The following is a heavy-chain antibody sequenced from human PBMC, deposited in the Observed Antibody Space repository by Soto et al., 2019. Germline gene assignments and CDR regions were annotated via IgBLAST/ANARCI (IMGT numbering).Heavy chain of an antibody. Sequence: QVQLVQSGAEVKKPGSSVKVSCKASGGTFSNYVIFWVRQAPGQRLEWMGGVIPTFGTAKYAQKFQGRVTMTRDTSINTAYMELTTLTSDDTAFYYCARGVSAGVDYWGQGTLVTVSS. J-gene: IGHJ4*02. CDR3: ARGVSAGVDY. CDR1: GGTFSNYV. V-gene: IGHV1-69*06. CDR2: VIPTFGTA. D-gene: IGHD1-26*01.